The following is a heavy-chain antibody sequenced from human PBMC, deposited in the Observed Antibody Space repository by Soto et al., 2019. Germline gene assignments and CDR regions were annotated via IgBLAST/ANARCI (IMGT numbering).Heavy chain of an antibody. J-gene: IGHJ4*02. CDR2: IYYSGST. D-gene: IGHD3-22*01. CDR3: AGDPGYDSSGYSPDY. V-gene: IGHV4-31*03. CDR1: GGSISSGGYY. Sequence: QVQLQESGPGLVKPSQTLSLTCTVSGGSISSGGYYWSWIRQHPGKGLEWIGYIYYSGSTYYNPSLKSRVTIXXDXSXXQFSLKLSSVTAADTAVYYCAGDPGYDSSGYSPDYWGQGTLVTVSS.